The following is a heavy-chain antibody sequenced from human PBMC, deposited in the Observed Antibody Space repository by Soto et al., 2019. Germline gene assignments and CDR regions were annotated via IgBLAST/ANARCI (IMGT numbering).Heavy chain of an antibody. CDR2: ISGSGGST. CDR3: AKDLLGYCSGGSCYGDNAFDI. D-gene: IGHD2-15*01. V-gene: IGHV3-23*01. J-gene: IGHJ3*02. CDR1: GFTFSSYA. Sequence: GGSLRLSCAASGFTFSSYAMSWVRQAPGKGLEWVSAISGSGGSTYYADSVKGRFTISRDNSKNTLYLQMNSLRAEDTAVYYCAKDLLGYCSGGSCYGDNAFDIWGQGTMVTVSS.